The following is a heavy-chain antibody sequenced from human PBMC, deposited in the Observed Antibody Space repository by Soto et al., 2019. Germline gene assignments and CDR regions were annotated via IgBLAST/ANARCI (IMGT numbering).Heavy chain of an antibody. CDR1: GDSVSSNSAA. CDR3: ARDRSIGSNYVYYYYGMDV. CDR2: TYYRSKWYN. V-gene: IGHV6-1*01. Sequence: SQTLSLTCAISGDSVSSNSAAWNWIGQSPSRGLEWLGRTYYRSKWYNDYAVSVKSRITINPDTSKNQFSLQLNSVTPEDTAVYYCARDRSIGSNYVYYYYGMDVWGQGTTVTVSS. J-gene: IGHJ6*02. D-gene: IGHD4-4*01.